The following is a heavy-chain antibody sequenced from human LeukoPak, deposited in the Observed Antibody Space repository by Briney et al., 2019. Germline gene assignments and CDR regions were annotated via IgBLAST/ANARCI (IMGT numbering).Heavy chain of an antibody. Sequence: PGGSLRLSCAASGFTFDDYAMHWVRQAPGKGLEWVSAISGSGGSTYYADSVKGRFTISRDNSKNTLYLQMNSLRAEDTAVYYCAKELYSSSWYTFDYWGQGTLVTVSS. CDR3: AKELYSSSWYTFDY. CDR2: ISGSGGST. CDR1: GFTFDDYA. D-gene: IGHD6-13*01. V-gene: IGHV3-23*01. J-gene: IGHJ4*02.